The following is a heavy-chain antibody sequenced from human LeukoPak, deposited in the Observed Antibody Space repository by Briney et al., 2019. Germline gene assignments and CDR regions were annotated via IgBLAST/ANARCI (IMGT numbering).Heavy chain of an antibody. J-gene: IGHJ6*03. CDR2: IIPIFGTA. V-gene: IGHV1-69*05. CDR3: ARGFYYYYYMDV. Sequence: SVRVSCKASGGTFSSYAISWVRQAPGQGLEWMGRIIPIFGTANYAQKFQGRVTITTDESTSTAYMELSSLRSEDTAVYYCARGFYYYYYMDVWGKGTTVTVSS. CDR1: GGTFSSYA.